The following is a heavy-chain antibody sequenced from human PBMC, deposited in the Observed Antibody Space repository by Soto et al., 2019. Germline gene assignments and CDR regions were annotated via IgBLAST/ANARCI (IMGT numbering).Heavy chain of an antibody. CDR3: ARGSDSSGYYKASFAFDI. V-gene: IGHV1-69*01. CDR1: GGTFSSYA. J-gene: IGHJ3*02. CDR2: IIPIFGTA. Sequence: QVQLVQSGAEVKKPGSSVKVSCKASGGTFSSYAISWVRQAPGQGLEWMGGIIPIFGTANYAQKFQGRVTITADASTSTAYMELSSLRSEDTAVYYCARGSDSSGYYKASFAFDIWGQGTMVTVSS. D-gene: IGHD3-22*01.